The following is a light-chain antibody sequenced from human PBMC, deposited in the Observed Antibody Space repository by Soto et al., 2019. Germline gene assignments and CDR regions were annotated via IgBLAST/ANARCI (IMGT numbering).Light chain of an antibody. J-gene: IGLJ2*01. V-gene: IGLV1-47*01. CDR1: SSNIGSNS. CDR3: AAWDDSLSGPHVV. CDR2: RNN. Sequence: QSVLTQPPSASGTPGQRVTISCSGSSSNIGSNSVYWYQQLPGTAPQLLIYRNNQRPSGVPDRFSGSKSGISASLAISGLRSEDEADYYCAAWDDSLSGPHVVFGGWTKLTVL.